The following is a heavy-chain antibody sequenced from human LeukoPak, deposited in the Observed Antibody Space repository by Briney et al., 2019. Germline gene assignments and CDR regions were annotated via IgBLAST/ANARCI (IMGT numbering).Heavy chain of an antibody. J-gene: IGHJ4*02. Sequence: GASLKISCKGSESSFTTYWIGWVRQLPGKGLEWMGIIYPGDSDTRYSPSFQGQVTISADKSISTAYLQWSSLKASDTAMYYCARLRDIVVVSAAGFDYWGQGTLVTVSS. CDR2: IYPGDSDT. V-gene: IGHV5-51*01. CDR3: ARLRDIVVVSAAGFDY. CDR1: ESSFTTYW. D-gene: IGHD2-2*01.